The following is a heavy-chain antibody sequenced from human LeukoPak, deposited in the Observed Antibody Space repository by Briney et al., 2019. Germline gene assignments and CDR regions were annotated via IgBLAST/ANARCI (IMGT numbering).Heavy chain of an antibody. J-gene: IGHJ4*02. D-gene: IGHD3-10*01. Sequence: SVKVSCKASGGTFSSYAISWVRQAPGQGPEWMGGIIPIFGTANYAQKFQGRVTITADESTSTAYMELSSLRSEDTAVYYCARSRPRRVRGVILWGYFDYWGQGTLVTVSS. CDR3: ARSRPRRVRGVILWGYFDY. CDR1: GGTFSSYA. CDR2: IIPIFGTA. V-gene: IGHV1-69*13.